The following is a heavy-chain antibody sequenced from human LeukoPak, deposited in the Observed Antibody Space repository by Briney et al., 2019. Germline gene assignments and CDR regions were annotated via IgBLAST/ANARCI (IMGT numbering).Heavy chain of an antibody. V-gene: IGHV4-39*01. J-gene: IGHJ4*02. CDR2: IYYSGST. Sequence: SETLSLTCTVSGGSISSSSYYWGWIRQPPGKGLEWIGSIYYSGSTYYNPSLKSRVTISVDTSKNQFSLKLSSVTAADTAVYYCARGSRGDLRRWYYFDYWGQRTLVTVSS. CDR3: ARGSRGDLRRWYYFDY. D-gene: IGHD4-23*01. CDR1: GGSISSSSYY.